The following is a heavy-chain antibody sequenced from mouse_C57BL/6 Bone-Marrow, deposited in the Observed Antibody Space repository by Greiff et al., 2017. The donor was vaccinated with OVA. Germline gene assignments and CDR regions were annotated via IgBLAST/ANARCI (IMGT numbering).Heavy chain of an antibody. J-gene: IGHJ1*03. CDR1: GYTFTSYW. V-gene: IGHV1-69*01. CDR3: ARSYYYGSPLLYWYFDV. D-gene: IGHD1-1*01. Sequence: QVQLQQSGAELVMPGASVKLSCKASGYTFTSYWMHWVKQRPGQGLEWIGEIDPSDSYTNYNQKFKGKSTLTVDKSSSTAYMQLSSLTSEDSAVYYCARSYYYGSPLLYWYFDVWGTGTTVTVSS. CDR2: IDPSDSYT.